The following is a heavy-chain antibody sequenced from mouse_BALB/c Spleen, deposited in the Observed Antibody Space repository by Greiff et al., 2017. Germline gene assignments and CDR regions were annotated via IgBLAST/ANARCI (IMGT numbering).Heavy chain of an antibody. V-gene: IGHV5-4*02. J-gene: IGHJ4*01. Sequence: EVNVVESGGGLVKPGGSLKLSCAASGFTFSDYYMYWVRQTPEKRLEWVATISDGGSYTYYPDSVKGRFTISRDNAKNNLYLQMSSLKSEDTAMYYCARRYYYAMDYWGQGTSVTVSS. CDR3: ARRYYYAMDY. CDR1: GFTFSDYY. CDR2: ISDGGSYT.